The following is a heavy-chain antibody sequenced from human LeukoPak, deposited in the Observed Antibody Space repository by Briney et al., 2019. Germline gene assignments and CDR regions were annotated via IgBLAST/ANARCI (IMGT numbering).Heavy chain of an antibody. CDR1: GGSVSSSSYY. J-gene: IGHJ4*02. CDR2: IYYSGST. Sequence: SETLSLTCTVSGGSVSSSSYYWGWIRQPPGKGLEWIGSIYYSGSTYYNPSLKSRVTISVDTSKNKFSLKLRSVTAADTAVYYCESDGYGSGSYWYFWGQGALVTVSS. CDR3: ESDGYGSGSYWYF. V-gene: IGHV4-39*07. D-gene: IGHD3-10*01.